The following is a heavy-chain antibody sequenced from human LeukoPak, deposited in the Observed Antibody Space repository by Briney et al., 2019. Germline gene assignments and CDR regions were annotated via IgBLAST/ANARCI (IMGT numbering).Heavy chain of an antibody. J-gene: IGHJ6*03. CDR1: GYTFTMYY. CDR3: EREQGGGLSGGLGGLFASYHTYYYMDV. Sequence: ASVKVSCKASGYTFTMYYIHWVRQAPGQGLEWMGMINPSDGATTYAQRFQGRVIMTRNMSTTTVYMDLRRLSSEDTAVYFCEREQGGGLSGGLGGLFASYHTYYYMDVWGRGTTVTVSS. CDR2: INPSDGAT. V-gene: IGHV1-46*01. D-gene: IGHD3-16*01.